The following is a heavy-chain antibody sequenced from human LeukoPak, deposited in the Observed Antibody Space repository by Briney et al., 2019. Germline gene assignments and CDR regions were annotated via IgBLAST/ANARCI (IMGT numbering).Heavy chain of an antibody. CDR3: AKVGWFGEKEASWFDP. CDR2: ISGSGGST. J-gene: IGHJ5*02. Sequence: PGGSLRLSCAASGFTFSSYAMSWVRQAPGRGLVWVSEISGSGGSTYYADSVKGRFTISRDNSKNTLYLQMNSLRAEDTALYYCAKVGWFGEKEASWFDPWGQGTLVTVS. D-gene: IGHD3-10*01. CDR1: GFTFSSYA. V-gene: IGHV3-23*01.